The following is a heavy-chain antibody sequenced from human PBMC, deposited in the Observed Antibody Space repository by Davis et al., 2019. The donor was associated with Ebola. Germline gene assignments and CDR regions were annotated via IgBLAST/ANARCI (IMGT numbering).Heavy chain of an antibody. Sequence: GESLKISCKGSGYSFTSYWIAWVRQVPGKGLEWMGRIDPSDSYTNYSPSFQGQVTISADESISTAYLQWSSLKASDTAMYYCARGTSLARNFDYWGQGTLVSVSS. CDR1: GYSFTSYW. D-gene: IGHD3-3*02. J-gene: IGHJ4*02. V-gene: IGHV5-10-1*04. CDR2: IDPSDSYT. CDR3: ARGTSLARNFDY.